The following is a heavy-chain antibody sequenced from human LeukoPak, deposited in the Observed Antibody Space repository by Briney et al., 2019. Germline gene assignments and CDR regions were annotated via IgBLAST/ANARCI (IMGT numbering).Heavy chain of an antibody. CDR2: INPSGGST. Sequence: ASVKVSCKASGYTFTSYYMHWVRQAPGQGLDWLGIINPSGGSTSYAQKFQGRVTMTRDTSTSTVYMELSSLRSEDTAVYYCARDQTATKQIDYWGQGTLVTVSS. V-gene: IGHV1-46*01. D-gene: IGHD5-18*01. J-gene: IGHJ4*02. CDR3: ARDQTATKQIDY. CDR1: GYTFTSYY.